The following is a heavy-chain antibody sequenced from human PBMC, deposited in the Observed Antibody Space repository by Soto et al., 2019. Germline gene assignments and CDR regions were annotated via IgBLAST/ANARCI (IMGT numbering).Heavy chain of an antibody. CDR3: ARYSSSFSKDY. D-gene: IGHD6-6*01. J-gene: IGHJ4*02. V-gene: IGHV1-8*01. Sequence: QVQLVQSGAEVKKPGASVKVSCKASGYTFTSSEINWVRQATGQGLEWMGWMNSNNYNTGYAQKFQGRVTMTRNTSISTAYMELSSLRSEDAAVYYCARYSSSFSKDYCGQGTLVTVS. CDR1: GYTFTSSE. CDR2: MNSNNYNT.